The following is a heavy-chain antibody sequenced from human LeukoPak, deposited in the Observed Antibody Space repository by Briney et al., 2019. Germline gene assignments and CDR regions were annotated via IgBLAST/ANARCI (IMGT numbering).Heavy chain of an antibody. CDR2: IRKDGRKK. Sequence: RGCLRPSCVVSGFSSSSFCTHWVRQVQGEVLGWVGFIRKDGRKKNYADSVKGRFTISRDNSKNTLYLQMNSLRAEDTAVYYCARVGLGGYSSSWYREADYYYYMDVWGKGTTVTVSS. J-gene: IGHJ6*03. CDR3: ARVGLGGYSSSWYREADYYYYMDV. D-gene: IGHD6-13*01. V-gene: IGHV3-30*02. CDR1: GFSSSSFC.